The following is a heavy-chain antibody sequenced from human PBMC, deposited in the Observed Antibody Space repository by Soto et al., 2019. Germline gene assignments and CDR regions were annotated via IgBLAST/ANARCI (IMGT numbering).Heavy chain of an antibody. CDR1: VFSLSTSGVG. J-gene: IGHJ6*01. D-gene: IGHD2-2*01. Sequence: QITLKESGPTLVQPTQTLTLTCIVSVFSLSTSGVGVDWIRQSPGKAMEWLALIYWDADKRYSPSLKRRLTIIKDTSNDPVVLPMTTLGPRDTATYPCARRRHQLFKSRYFYAIDVWGQGTTVNFAS. V-gene: IGHV2-5*02. CDR2: IYWDADK. CDR3: ARRRHQLFKSRYFYAIDV.